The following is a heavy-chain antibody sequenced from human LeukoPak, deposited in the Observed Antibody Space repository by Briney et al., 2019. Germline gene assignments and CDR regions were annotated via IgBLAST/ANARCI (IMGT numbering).Heavy chain of an antibody. Sequence: GGSLRLSCAASGFTFSSYAMHWVRQAPGKGLEYVSAISSNGGSTYYANSVKGRFTISRDNAKNSLYLQMNSLRAEDTAVYYCAREGAVGTIDYWGQGTLVTVSS. CDR3: AREGAVGTIDY. J-gene: IGHJ4*02. CDR1: GFTFSSYA. V-gene: IGHV3-64*01. D-gene: IGHD6-19*01. CDR2: ISSNGGST.